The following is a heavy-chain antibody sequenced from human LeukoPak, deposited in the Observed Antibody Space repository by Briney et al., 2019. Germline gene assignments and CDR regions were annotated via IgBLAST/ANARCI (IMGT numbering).Heavy chain of an antibody. CDR2: IYTSGST. V-gene: IGHV4-61*02. D-gene: IGHD2/OR15-2a*01. J-gene: IGHJ4*02. CDR1: GGSISSGSYY. CDR3: ARASTLYFDY. Sequence: SETLSLTCTVSGGSISSGSYYWSWIRQPAGTGLEWIGRIYTSGSTNYNPSLKSRVTISVDTSKNQFSLKLSSVTAADTAVYYCARASTLYFDYWGQGTLVTVSS.